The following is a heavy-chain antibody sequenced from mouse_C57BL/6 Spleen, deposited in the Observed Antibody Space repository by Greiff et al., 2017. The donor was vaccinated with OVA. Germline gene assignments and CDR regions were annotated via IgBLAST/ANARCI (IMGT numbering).Heavy chain of an antibody. D-gene: IGHD1-1*01. J-gene: IGHJ3*01. CDR1: GYTFTSYW. CDR2: IDPSDSET. V-gene: IGHV1-52*01. Sequence: QVQLQQPGAELVRPGSSVKLSCKASGYTFTSYWMHWVKQRPIQGLEWIGNIDPSDSETHYNQKFKDKATLTVDKSSSTAYMQLSSLTSEDSAVYYCARGGDYYGSSYERFAYWGQGTLVTVSA. CDR3: ARGGDYYGSSYERFAY.